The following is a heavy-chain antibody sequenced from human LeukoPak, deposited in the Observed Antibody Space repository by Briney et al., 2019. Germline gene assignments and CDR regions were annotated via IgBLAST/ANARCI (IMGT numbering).Heavy chain of an antibody. CDR3: ARAQWRTYSYYYMDV. V-gene: IGHV3-53*01. CDR1: GVTFSSYG. J-gene: IGHJ6*03. D-gene: IGHD6-19*01. Sequence: GGSLRLSCAASGVTFSSYGKHWVRQAPGKGLEWISVIYSGGSTYYADSVKGRFTISRDDSKNTLDLQMNSLRAEDTAIYYCARAQWRTYSYYYMDVWGKGTTVTVSS. CDR2: IYSGGST.